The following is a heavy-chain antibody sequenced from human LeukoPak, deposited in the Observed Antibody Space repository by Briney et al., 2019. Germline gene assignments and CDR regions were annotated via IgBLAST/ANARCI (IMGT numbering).Heavy chain of an antibody. CDR1: GXSVSSTTYF. CDR2: INYSGST. J-gene: IGHJ4*02. D-gene: IGHD3-10*01. V-gene: IGHV4-39*01. Sequence: SETLSLTCTVSGXSVSSTTYFWSWIRQPPGKGLEWIAGINYSGSTYYNPSLKSRVTISVDTSENQFSLKLSSVTAADTAVYYCARYVVYGSGKYYFDYWGQGTLVTVSS. CDR3: ARYVVYGSGKYYFDY.